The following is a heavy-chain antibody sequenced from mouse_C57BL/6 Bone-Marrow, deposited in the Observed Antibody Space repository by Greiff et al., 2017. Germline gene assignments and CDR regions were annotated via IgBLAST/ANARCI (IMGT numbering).Heavy chain of an antibody. CDR1: GYTFTDYY. CDR2: IFPGSGST. V-gene: IGHV1-75*01. Sequence: QVQLQQSGPELVKPGASVKISCKASGYTFTDYYINWVKQRPGQGLEWIGWIFPGSGSTYYNEKFKGKATLTADKSSSTAYMQLSSLTSEDSAVYFCAAYGFYAMDYWGQGTSVTVSS. D-gene: IGHD1-1*01. CDR3: AAYGFYAMDY. J-gene: IGHJ4*01.